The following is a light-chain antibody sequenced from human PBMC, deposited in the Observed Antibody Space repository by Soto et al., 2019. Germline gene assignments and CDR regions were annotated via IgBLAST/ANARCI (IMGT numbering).Light chain of an antibody. V-gene: IGLV1-47*02. J-gene: IGLJ1*01. CDR1: SSNIGSNY. CDR2: SNN. CDR3: AAWDDSLSGFYV. Sequence: QSVLTQPPSVSAAPGQRVTISCSGSSSNIGSNYVSWYQQLPGTAPKLLIYSNNQRPSGVPDRFSGSKSGTSASLAISGLRSEDEADYYCAAWDDSLSGFYVFGIGTKVTVL.